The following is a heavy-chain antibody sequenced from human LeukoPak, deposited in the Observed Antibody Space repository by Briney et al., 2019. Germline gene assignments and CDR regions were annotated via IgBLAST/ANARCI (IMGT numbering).Heavy chain of an antibody. CDR2: INPSGGST. CDR1: GYTFTSYY. V-gene: IGHV1-46*01. D-gene: IGHD3-9*01. Sequence: ASVKVSCKASGYTFTSYYMHWVRQAPGQGLEWMGIINPSGGSTSYAQKFQGRVTMTRDTSTSTVYMELSSLRSEDTAVHYCARSYDILTGYYSPPDYWGQGTLITVSS. J-gene: IGHJ4*02. CDR3: ARSYDILTGYYSPPDY.